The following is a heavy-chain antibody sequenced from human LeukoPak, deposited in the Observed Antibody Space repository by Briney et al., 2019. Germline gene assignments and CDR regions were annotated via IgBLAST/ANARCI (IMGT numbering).Heavy chain of an antibody. Sequence: PSETLSLTCTVSGDSISSYYWSWIRRPAGKGLEYIGRMYTSGTTNYNPSLKSRVTMSVDTSKNQFSLKLTSVTAADTAVYYCASQTLSDAFNIWGQGTLVTVSS. J-gene: IGHJ3*02. CDR3: ASQTLSDAFNI. CDR2: MYTSGTT. V-gene: IGHV4-4*07. CDR1: GDSISSYY.